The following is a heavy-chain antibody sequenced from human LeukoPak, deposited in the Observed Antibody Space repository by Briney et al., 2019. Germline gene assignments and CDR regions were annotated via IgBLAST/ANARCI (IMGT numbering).Heavy chain of an antibody. CDR3: ARSPPAQARWGYYFDY. CDR1: GFTFSSYW. CDR2: IDSDGSST. D-gene: IGHD2-21*01. V-gene: IGHV3-74*01. Sequence: GGSLGLSCAASGFTFSSYWMHWVRQAPGKGLVWVSRIDSDGSSTSYADSVKGRFTISRDNAKNSLFLQINSLRAEDTAVYYCARSPPAQARWGYYFDYWGQGTLSPSPQ. J-gene: IGHJ4*02.